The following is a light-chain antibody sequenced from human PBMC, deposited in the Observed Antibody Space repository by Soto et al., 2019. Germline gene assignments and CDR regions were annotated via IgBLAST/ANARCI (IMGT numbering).Light chain of an antibody. CDR3: QQYYSIPFT. J-gene: IGKJ4*01. CDR1: QTVLYSSDNKNY. V-gene: IGKV4-1*01. CDR2: WAS. Sequence: DIVMTQSPDSLAVSLGERATINCKSSQTVLYSSDNKNYLAWYQQKAGQPPKLLIYWASTRESGVPDRFSGSGSGTDFTLSISSLQAEDVAVYYCQQYYSIPFTFGGGTKVAIK.